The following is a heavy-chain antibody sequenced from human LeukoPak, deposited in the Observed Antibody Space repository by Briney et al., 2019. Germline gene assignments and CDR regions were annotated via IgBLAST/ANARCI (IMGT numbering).Heavy chain of an antibody. J-gene: IGHJ4*02. CDR3: ARGSVAATFDY. CDR2: ISSSGSTI. D-gene: IGHD2-15*01. CDR1: GYTLSSYE. Sequence: GGSLRLSCGAGGYTLSSYEMNWVRQAPGKGLEWGSYISSSGSTIYYADSVKGRFTISRDNAKNSLYLQMNSLRAEDTAVYYCARGSVAATFDYWGQGTLVTVSS. V-gene: IGHV3-48*03.